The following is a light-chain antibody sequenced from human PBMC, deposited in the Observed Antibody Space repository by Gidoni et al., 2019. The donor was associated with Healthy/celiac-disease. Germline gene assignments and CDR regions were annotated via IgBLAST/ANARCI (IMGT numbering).Light chain of an antibody. V-gene: IGKV1-33*01. CDR2: DAS. J-gene: IGKJ3*01. CDR1: QDISNY. Sequence: DIQMTPSPSSLSASVGDRVTITCQASQDISNYLNWYQQKPGKAPKLLIYDASNLETGVPSRFSGSGSGTDFTFTISSLQAEDIATYYCQQYDNLPLTFGPGTEVDIK. CDR3: QQYDNLPLT.